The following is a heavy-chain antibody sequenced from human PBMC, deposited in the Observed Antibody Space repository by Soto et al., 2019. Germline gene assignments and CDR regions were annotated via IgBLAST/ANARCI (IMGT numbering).Heavy chain of an antibody. CDR1: GYPFTGHY. CDR2: IGPESGAT. V-gene: IGHV1-2*02. D-gene: IGHD1-26*01. Sequence: ASVKGSCTVSGYPFTGHYIHWVRNAPEQGPEWMGEIGPESGATRYAEKFQGRVTMTLDTSITTVYMELKNLSPDDTAVYSGGRGRSVQIVVVYWGQGTPVTVSS. CDR3: GRGRSVQIVVVY. J-gene: IGHJ4*02.